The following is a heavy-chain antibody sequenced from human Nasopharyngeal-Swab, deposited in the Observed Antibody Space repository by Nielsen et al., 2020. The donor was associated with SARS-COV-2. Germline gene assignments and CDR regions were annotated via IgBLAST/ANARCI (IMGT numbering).Heavy chain of an antibody. Sequence: GESLKTSCGASGFTFNYFVMSWVRQAPGKGLEYVSAITGSGDATYYADSAKGRFTISRDNSENTLYLQMNTLRAEDTAIYYCAKGLRGGVAFDVWGQGTLVTVSS. D-gene: IGHD2-8*01. CDR1: GFTFNYFV. CDR3: AKGLRGGVAFDV. CDR2: ITGSGDAT. V-gene: IGHV3-23*01. J-gene: IGHJ3*01.